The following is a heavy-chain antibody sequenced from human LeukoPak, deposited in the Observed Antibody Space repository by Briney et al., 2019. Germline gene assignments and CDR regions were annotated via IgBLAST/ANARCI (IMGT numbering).Heavy chain of an antibody. Sequence: PSETLSLTCTVSGGSINSGGYYWGWIRQPPGKGLEWIGSIYYGGYTYYNPSLKSRVTISVDTSKNQFSLKLSSVTAADTAIYYCQSRFLEWLLDYWGQGTLVTVSS. V-gene: IGHV4-39*01. J-gene: IGHJ4*02. CDR1: GGSINSGGYY. D-gene: IGHD3-3*01. CDR3: QSRFLEWLLDY. CDR2: IYYGGYT.